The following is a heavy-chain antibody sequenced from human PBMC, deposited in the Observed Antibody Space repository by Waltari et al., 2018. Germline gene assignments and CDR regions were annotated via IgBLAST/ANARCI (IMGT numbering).Heavy chain of an antibody. J-gene: IGHJ4*02. Sequence: EVQLVESGGGVVKPGGSLRLHCAASGSTFSSYNMNWVRQAPGKGLEWVSIISYSSSYIYYADSVKGRFTVSRDNAKNSLYLQMNSLRAEDTAVYYCARDHEYGGKADYWGQGTLVTVSS. CDR1: GSTFSSYN. CDR2: ISYSSSYI. V-gene: IGHV3-21*01. CDR3: ARDHEYGGKADY. D-gene: IGHD4-17*01.